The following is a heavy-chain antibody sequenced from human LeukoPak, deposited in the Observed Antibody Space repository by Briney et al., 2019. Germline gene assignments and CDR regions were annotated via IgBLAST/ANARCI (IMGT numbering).Heavy chain of an antibody. D-gene: IGHD4-23*01. CDR1: GGTFSSYA. V-gene: IGHV1-69*04. J-gene: IGHJ4*02. CDR2: IIPILGIA. Sequence: SVKVSCKASGGTFSSYAISRVRQAPGQGLEWMGRIIPILGIANYAQKFHGRVTITADKPTSTAYMELSSLRSEDTAVYYCARDRHGGNVRGQGTLVTVSS. CDR3: ARDRHGGNV.